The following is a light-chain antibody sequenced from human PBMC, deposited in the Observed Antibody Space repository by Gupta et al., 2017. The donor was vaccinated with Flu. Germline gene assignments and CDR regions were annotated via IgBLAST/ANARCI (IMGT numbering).Light chain of an antibody. V-gene: IGKV1-39*01. CDR3: QQSYSEPYT. J-gene: IGKJ2*01. CDR1: QSISSY. Sequence: DIQMTQSPSSLPASVGDRVAITCRASQSISSYLNWYQQKPGKAPELLIYAASSLQSGVPSRFSGSGSGTDFTPTISSLQAEDSATFYCQQSYSEPYTFGQGTKLEIK. CDR2: AAS.